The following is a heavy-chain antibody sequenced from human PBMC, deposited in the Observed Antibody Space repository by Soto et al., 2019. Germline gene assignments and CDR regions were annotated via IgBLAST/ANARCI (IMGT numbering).Heavy chain of an antibody. CDR2: MRSQANNYAT. CDR1: GFTLSGSA. CDR3: TSPDYGGNSGNGDH. J-gene: IGHJ4*02. V-gene: IGHV3-73*02. D-gene: IGHD4-17*01. Sequence: EMQLVESGGGLGQPGGSLKLSCAVSGFTLSGSAIHWVRQASGKGLEWVGRMRSQANNYATEYAASVQGRFTISRDDSKNTAYLQMNSLKTEDTAVYFCTSPDYGGNSGNGDHWGQGTLVTVSS.